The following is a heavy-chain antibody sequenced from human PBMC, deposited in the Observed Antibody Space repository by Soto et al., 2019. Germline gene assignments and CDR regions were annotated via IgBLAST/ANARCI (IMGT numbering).Heavy chain of an antibody. Sequence: VCCQASGDSFGNYHIHWVRHVHGQGLEWMGIINPSDGSTSYAEKFQGRVTVTTDTSTSTVYMELSNLKSVDTAVYFCARDAVVGPTTRSHLDSWGQRTLVTVSS. CDR1: GDSFGNYH. V-gene: IGHV1-46*01. CDR3: ARDAVVGPTTRSHLDS. CDR2: INPSDGST. D-gene: IGHD2-15*01. J-gene: IGHJ4*02.